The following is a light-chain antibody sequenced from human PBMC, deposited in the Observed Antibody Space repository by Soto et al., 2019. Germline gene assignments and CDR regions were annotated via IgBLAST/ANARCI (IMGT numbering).Light chain of an antibody. CDR1: QSISSW. CDR3: QQYNSYSGT. V-gene: IGKV1-5*03. J-gene: IGKJ1*01. CDR2: KAS. Sequence: DIPMTQSPSTLSASVGDRVTITCRASQSISSWLAWYQQKPGKAPKLLIYKASSLESGVPSRFSGSGSGTEFTLTISSLQPDDFATYYCQQYNSYSGTFGQWTKVEIK.